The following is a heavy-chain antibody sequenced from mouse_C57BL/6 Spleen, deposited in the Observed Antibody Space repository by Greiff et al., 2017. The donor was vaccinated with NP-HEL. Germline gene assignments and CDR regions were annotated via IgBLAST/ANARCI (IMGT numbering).Heavy chain of an antibody. CDR3: ARGDSNYEGRSWCFDV. J-gene: IGHJ1*03. CDR1: GYTFTDYY. CDR2: INPYNGGT. D-gene: IGHD2-5*01. Sequence: VQLQQSGPVLVKPGASVKMSCKASGYTFTDYYMNWVKQSHGKSLEWIGVINPYNGGTSYNQKFKGKATLTVDKSSSTAYMELNSLTSEDSAVYYCARGDSNYEGRSWCFDVWGTGTTVTVSS. V-gene: IGHV1-19*01.